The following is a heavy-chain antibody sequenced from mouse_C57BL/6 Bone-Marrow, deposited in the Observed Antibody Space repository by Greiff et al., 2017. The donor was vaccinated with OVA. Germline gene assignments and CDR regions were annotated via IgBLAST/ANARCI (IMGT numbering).Heavy chain of an antibody. V-gene: IGHV5-9-1*02. CDR1: GFTFSSYA. Sequence: EVKLMESGEGLVKPGGSLKLSCAASGFTFSSYAMSWVRQTPEKRLEWVAYISSGGDYIYYADTVKGRFTISRDNARNTLYLQMSSLKSEDTAMYYCTRWGLRRYAMDYWGQGTSVTVSS. D-gene: IGHD2-4*01. CDR3: TRWGLRRYAMDY. CDR2: ISSGGDYI. J-gene: IGHJ4*01.